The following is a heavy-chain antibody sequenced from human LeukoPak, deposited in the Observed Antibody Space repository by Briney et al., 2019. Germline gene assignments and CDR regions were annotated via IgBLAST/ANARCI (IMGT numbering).Heavy chain of an antibody. V-gene: IGHV4-39*07. CDR2: IYYSGST. J-gene: IGHJ6*03. CDR1: GGSISSSSYY. Sequence: SETLSLTCTVSGGSISSSSYYWGWIRQPPGTGLEWIGSIYYSGSTYYNPSLKSRVTISVDTSKNQFSLKLSSVTAADTAVYYCARDSKTSSSWYSLDYYYYMDVWGKGTTVTVSS. D-gene: IGHD6-13*01. CDR3: ARDSKTSSSWYSLDYYYYMDV.